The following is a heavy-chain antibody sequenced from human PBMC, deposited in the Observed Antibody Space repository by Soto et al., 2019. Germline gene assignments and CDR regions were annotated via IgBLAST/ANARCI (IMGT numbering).Heavy chain of an antibody. D-gene: IGHD2-8*01. CDR3: ARQGSNGAYYYYGMDV. CDR2: IYPGDSDT. CDR1: EYRFSSYW. Sequence: PXESLKVSCKGSEYRFSSYWIAWVRQMPGKGLEWMGIIYPGDSDTRYSPSFQGQVTMSVDKSNNTAYLHWSSLKASDTAMYYCARQGSNGAYYYYGMDVWGQGTTVTVSS. J-gene: IGHJ6*02. V-gene: IGHV5-51*01.